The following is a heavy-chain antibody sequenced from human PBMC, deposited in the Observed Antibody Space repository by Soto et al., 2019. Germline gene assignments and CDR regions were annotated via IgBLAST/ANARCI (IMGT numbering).Heavy chain of an antibody. D-gene: IGHD6-19*01. Sequence: PGGSLRLSCAASGFTFSSYSMNWVRQAPGKGLEWVSYISSSSTIYYADSVKGRFTISRDNAKNSLYLQMNSLRDEDTAVYYCARDVGSGWYGRKIGAFDIRGQGTMVTVSS. CDR3: ARDVGSGWYGRKIGAFDI. J-gene: IGHJ3*02. CDR1: GFTFSSYS. CDR2: ISSSSTI. V-gene: IGHV3-48*02.